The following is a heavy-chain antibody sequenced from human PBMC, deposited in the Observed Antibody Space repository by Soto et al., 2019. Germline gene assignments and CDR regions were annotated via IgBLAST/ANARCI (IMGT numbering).Heavy chain of an antibody. D-gene: IGHD6-13*01. Sequence: SLKVSCKASAGTFSSYAISWVRQAPGQGLEWMGGIIPIFGSANYAQKFQGRVTITADESTSTAYMELSSLRSEDTAVYYCARGRIIAAAGPYYFDYWGQGTLVTGSS. J-gene: IGHJ4*02. CDR3: ARGRIIAAAGPYYFDY. CDR2: IIPIFGSA. CDR1: AGTFSSYA. V-gene: IGHV1-69*13.